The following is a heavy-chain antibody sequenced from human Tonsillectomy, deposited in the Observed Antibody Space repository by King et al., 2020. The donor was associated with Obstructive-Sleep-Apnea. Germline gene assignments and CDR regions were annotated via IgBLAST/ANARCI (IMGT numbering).Heavy chain of an antibody. D-gene: IGHD2-15*01. CDR1: GFTFSDYY. CDR2: ISSSSSYT. J-gene: IGHJ4*02. Sequence: VQLVESGGGLVKPGGSLRLSCAASGFTFSDYYMSWIRQAPGKGLEWGSYISSSSSYTNYGDSVKGRFTISRENAKNSLYLQMNSRRAEDTAVYYCSRDTEGYCSGGSCYGDLDYWGQGTLVTVSS. V-gene: IGHV3-11*06. CDR3: SRDTEGYCSGGSCYGDLDY.